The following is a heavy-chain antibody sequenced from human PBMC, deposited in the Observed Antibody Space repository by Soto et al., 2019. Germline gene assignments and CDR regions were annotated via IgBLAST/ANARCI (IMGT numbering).Heavy chain of an antibody. CDR2: IYWDDDR. V-gene: IGHV2-5*02. J-gene: IGHJ1*01. D-gene: IGHD3-22*01. Sequence: QITLKESGPTLVKPTQTLTLTCTFSGFSLSTSGVGVGWIRQPPGKALEWLALIYWDDDRRYSPSLKSRLTITNDTSKNQVVLTMTNMDPVDTATYYCAHSLYYDSSGYYSRSEYFQHWGQGTLVTVSS. CDR1: GFSLSTSGVG. CDR3: AHSLYYDSSGYYSRSEYFQH.